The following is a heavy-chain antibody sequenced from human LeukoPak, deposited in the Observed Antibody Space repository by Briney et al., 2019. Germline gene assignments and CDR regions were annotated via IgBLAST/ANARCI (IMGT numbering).Heavy chain of an antibody. D-gene: IGHD4-17*01. V-gene: IGHV4-39*07. CDR3: ARGDYGDYYWDNHNYYCYMDV. CDR2: IYYSGST. Sequence: SETLSLTCTVSGGSISSSYSYRGWIRQPPGKGLEWIGNIYYSGSTYYNPSLKSRVTISVDTSKNHFSLKLNSVTAADTAVYYCARGDYGDYYWDNHNYYCYMDVWGKGTTVTVSS. J-gene: IGHJ6*03. CDR1: GGSISSSYSY.